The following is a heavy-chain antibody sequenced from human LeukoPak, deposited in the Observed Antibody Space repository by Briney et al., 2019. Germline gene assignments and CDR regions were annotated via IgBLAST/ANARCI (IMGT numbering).Heavy chain of an antibody. CDR3: ARINLGYYFDY. Sequence: PGGSLRLSCAASGFPFNAYWMTWVRQAPGKGLGWVGRTRNKANGYTTEYAASVKGRFTISRDDSKNSLYLQMNSLKTEDTAVYYCARINLGYYFDYWGQGTLVTVSS. V-gene: IGHV3-72*01. CDR2: TRNKANGYTT. CDR1: GFPFNAYW. D-gene: IGHD2-15*01. J-gene: IGHJ4*02.